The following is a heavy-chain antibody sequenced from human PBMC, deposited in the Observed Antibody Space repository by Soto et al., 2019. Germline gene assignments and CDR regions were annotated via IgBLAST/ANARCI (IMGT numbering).Heavy chain of an antibody. CDR2: IYPSDSYT. V-gene: IGHV5-10-1*01. Sequence: PGESPKISCKGSGHRFTSYWISWVRQMPGKGLEWVGRIYPSDSYTNYIPSFQGDVTISADKSISTAYLQWSSLKASATAMYYCARLEYSSSTGEWYYYYRMDVWGQGTTVTVSS. CDR3: ARLEYSSSTGEWYYYYRMDV. J-gene: IGHJ6*02. D-gene: IGHD6-6*01. CDR1: GHRFTSYW.